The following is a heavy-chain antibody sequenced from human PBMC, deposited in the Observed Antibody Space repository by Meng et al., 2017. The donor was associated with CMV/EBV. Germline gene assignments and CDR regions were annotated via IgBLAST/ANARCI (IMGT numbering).Heavy chain of an antibody. Sequence: GSLRLSCAVYGGSFSGYYWSWIRQPPGKGLEWIGEINHSGSTNYNPSLKSRVTISVDTSKNQFSLKLSSVTAADTAVYYCASYGMDVWGQGTTVTVFS. CDR1: GGSFSGYY. V-gene: IGHV4-34*01. CDR3: ASYGMDV. CDR2: INHSGST. J-gene: IGHJ6*02.